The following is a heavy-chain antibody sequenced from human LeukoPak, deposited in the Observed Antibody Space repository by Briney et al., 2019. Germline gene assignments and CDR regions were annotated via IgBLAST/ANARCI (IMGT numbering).Heavy chain of an antibody. CDR3: ARDSGGTTGTTDYFGY. J-gene: IGHJ4*02. CDR2: IYHSGST. D-gene: IGHD1-1*01. Sequence: SETLSLTCAVSGGSISSSNWWSWVRQPPGKGLEWIGEIYHSGSTNYNPSLKSRVTISVDKSKNQFSLKLSSVTAADTAVYYCARDSGGTTGTTDYFGYWGQGTLVTVSS. V-gene: IGHV4-4*02. CDR1: GGSISSSNW.